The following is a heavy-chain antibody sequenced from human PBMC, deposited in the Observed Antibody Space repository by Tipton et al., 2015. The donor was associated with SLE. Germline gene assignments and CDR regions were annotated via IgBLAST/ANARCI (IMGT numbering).Heavy chain of an antibody. CDR2: INHGGST. CDR1: GGSFSGYY. Sequence: TLSLTCAVYGGSFSGYYWTWIRQPPGKGLEGIGEINHGGSTNYNPSLKSRVTISEDTSKNQFSLKLSFVTVADTAVYYCAKDYNHDNADYNWGQGTLVIVSS. V-gene: IGHV4-34*01. CDR3: AKDYNHDNADYN. D-gene: IGHD4-17*01. J-gene: IGHJ4*02.